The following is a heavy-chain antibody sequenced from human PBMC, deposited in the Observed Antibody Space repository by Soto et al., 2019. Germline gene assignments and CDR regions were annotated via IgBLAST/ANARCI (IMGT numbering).Heavy chain of an antibody. J-gene: IGHJ4*02. V-gene: IGHV3-23*01. CDR1: GFTFTNYA. D-gene: IGHD3-22*01. CDR2: LSGTGGSS. CDR3: AKGVPEYDATGYYALDY. Sequence: SLRLSCAASGFTFTNYAMSWVRQAPGKGLEWVSALSGTGGSSYYADSVKGRFAISRDTSENTLYLQMNSLRAEDTAVYYCAKGVPEYDATGYYALDYWGQGTLVTVSS.